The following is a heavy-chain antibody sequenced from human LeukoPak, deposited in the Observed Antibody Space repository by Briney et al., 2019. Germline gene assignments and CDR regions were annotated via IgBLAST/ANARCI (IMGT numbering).Heavy chain of an antibody. Sequence: SQTLSLTSAISGDSVSNNSAAWNWIRQSPSRGLEWLGRTYYRSKWYNDYALSVKSRISINPDTSKNQFSLQLTSVTPEDTAEYYCACYSVLGRTFDCWGQGTQVTVSS. V-gene: IGHV6-1*01. CDR2: TYYRSKWYN. CDR1: GDSVSNNSAA. J-gene: IGHJ4*02. CDR3: ACYSVLGRTFDC. D-gene: IGHD4-11*01.